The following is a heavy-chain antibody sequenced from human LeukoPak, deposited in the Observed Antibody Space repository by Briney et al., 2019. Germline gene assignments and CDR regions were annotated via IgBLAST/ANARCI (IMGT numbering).Heavy chain of an antibody. D-gene: IGHD6-19*01. V-gene: IGHV5-51*01. J-gene: IGHJ4*02. CDR1: GYSFTSYW. CDR3: ARPRYSSGWYEFDY. Sequence: GGALEISFKGSGYSFTSYWIGWVRPMPGKGLEWMGIIYPGDSDTRYSPSFQGQVTISADKSISTAYLQWSSLKASDTAMYYCARPRYSSGWYEFDYWGQGTLVTVSS. CDR2: IYPGDSDT.